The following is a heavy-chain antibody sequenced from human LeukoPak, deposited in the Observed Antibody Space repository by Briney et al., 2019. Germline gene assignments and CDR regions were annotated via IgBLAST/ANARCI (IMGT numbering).Heavy chain of an antibody. CDR3: VRDLPVAAADF. Sequence: GGSLRLSCAASGFTFSTYSMNWVRQAPGKGLEWVAFISSSSDYIYYADSVKGRFTVSRDEAKNSLYLQMNSLRAEDTALYYCVRDLPVAAADFWGQGTLVTVSS. J-gene: IGHJ4*02. V-gene: IGHV3-21*01. D-gene: IGHD6-13*01. CDR1: GFTFSTYS. CDR2: ISSSSDYI.